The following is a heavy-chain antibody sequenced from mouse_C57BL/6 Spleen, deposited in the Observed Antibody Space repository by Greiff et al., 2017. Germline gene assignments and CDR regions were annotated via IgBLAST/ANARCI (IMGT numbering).Heavy chain of an antibody. Sequence: QVQLQQPGAELVKPGASVKMSCKASGYTFTSYWITWVKQRPGQGLEWIGDIYPGSGSTNYNEKFKSKATLTVDTSSSTAYLQLSSLTSEDSAVYYCARGSITAVVATRDYWGQGTTLTVSS. J-gene: IGHJ2*01. V-gene: IGHV1-55*01. D-gene: IGHD1-1*01. CDR1: GYTFTSYW. CDR3: ARGSITAVVATRDY. CDR2: IYPGSGST.